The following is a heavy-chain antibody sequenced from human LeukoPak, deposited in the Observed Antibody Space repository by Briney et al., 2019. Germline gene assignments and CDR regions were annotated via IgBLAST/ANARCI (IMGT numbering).Heavy chain of an antibody. CDR1: GLTFSSYA. CDR3: AKAFGSGWPPDWYFDL. D-gene: IGHD6-19*01. V-gene: IGHV3-23*01. Sequence: GGSLRLSCAASGLTFSSYAMSWVRQAPGKGLEWVSAISGSGGSTYYADSVKGRFTISRDNSKNTLYLQMNSLRAEDTAMYYCAKAFGSGWPPDWYFDLWGRGTLVTVSS. J-gene: IGHJ2*01. CDR2: ISGSGGST.